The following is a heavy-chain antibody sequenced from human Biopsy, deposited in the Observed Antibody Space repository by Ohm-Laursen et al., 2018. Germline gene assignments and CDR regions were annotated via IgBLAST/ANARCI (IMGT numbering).Heavy chain of an antibody. CDR3: ARERDP. CDR2: IDTINGGA. Sequence: ASANVSCKTSGYTFTDYYAHWVRQTPGHGLEWMGWIDTINGGARYAQKFQGRVTMTRDTSISTAYMELSRLTSDDTTVYYCARERDPWGQGTLVIVSS. J-gene: IGHJ5*02. V-gene: IGHV1-2*02. CDR1: GYTFTDYY.